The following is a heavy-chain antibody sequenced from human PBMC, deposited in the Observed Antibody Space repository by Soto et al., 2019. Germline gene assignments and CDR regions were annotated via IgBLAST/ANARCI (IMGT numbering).Heavy chain of an antibody. Sequence: ASVKVSCKSSGYRFETYAMNWVRQAPGQGLEWLGWTSSYNIDTFYADKFQETVSMTTDTSTGTAYMELRSLRSDDTAVYYCARATFGSYYSSGYWGQGTLVTVSS. CDR1: GYRFETYA. CDR3: ARATFGSYYSSGY. V-gene: IGHV1-18*01. D-gene: IGHD1-26*01. J-gene: IGHJ4*02. CDR2: TSSYNIDT.